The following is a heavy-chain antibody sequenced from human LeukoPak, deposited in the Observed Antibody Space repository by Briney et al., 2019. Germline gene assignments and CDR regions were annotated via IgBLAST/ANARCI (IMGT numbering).Heavy chain of an antibody. J-gene: IGHJ4*02. Sequence: PSETLSLTCTVSGGSISSYYWSWIRQPAGKGLEWIGRIYTSGSTNYNPSLKSRVTMSVDTSKNQFSLKLSSVTAADTAVYYCARVSPGDGYNLAFDYWDQGTLVTVSS. CDR1: GGSISSYY. D-gene: IGHD5-24*01. V-gene: IGHV4-4*07. CDR3: ARVSPGDGYNLAFDY. CDR2: IYTSGST.